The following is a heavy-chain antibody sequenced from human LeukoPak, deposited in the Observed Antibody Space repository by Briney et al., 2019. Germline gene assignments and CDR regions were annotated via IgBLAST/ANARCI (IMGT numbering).Heavy chain of an antibody. CDR3: AKDDDGHHHGVDH. D-gene: IGHD4-17*01. CDR1: GFTVSSYA. J-gene: IGHJ4*02. CDR2: IGYSVGDT. Sequence: PGGSLRLSCAASGFTVSSYAMTWVRQAPGKGLEWVSAIGYSVGDTYYADSVKGRFTISRDNSMNTLYLQMSSLRADDTALYYCAKDDDGHHHGVDHWGQGTLVTVSS. V-gene: IGHV3-23*01.